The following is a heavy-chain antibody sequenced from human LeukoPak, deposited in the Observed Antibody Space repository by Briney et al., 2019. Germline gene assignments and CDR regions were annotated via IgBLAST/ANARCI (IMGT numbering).Heavy chain of an antibody. CDR2: INPSGGST. CDR3: ARDSGGMATIAYYFDY. V-gene: IGHV1-46*01. CDR1: GYTFTSYY. D-gene: IGHD5-24*01. Sequence: ASVKVSCKASGYTFTSYYMYWVRQAPGQGLEWMGIINPSGGSTSHAQKFQGRVTMTRDTSTSTVYMELSSLRSEDTAVYYCARDSGGMATIAYYFDYWGQGTLVTVSS. J-gene: IGHJ4*02.